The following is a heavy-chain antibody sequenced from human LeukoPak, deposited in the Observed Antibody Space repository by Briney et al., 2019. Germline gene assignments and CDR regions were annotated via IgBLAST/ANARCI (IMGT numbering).Heavy chain of an antibody. J-gene: IGHJ4*02. CDR2: IYHSGST. CDR3: ASRHSSSWFYFDY. Sequence: TLSLTCAVSGGSINNGGYSWSWIRQPPGKGLEWIGFIYHSGSTYYNPSLESRVTISIDGSKNQFSLKLSSVTAADTAVYFCASRHSSSWFYFDYWGQETLVTVSS. CDR1: GGSINNGGYS. V-gene: IGHV4-30-2*01. D-gene: IGHD6-13*01.